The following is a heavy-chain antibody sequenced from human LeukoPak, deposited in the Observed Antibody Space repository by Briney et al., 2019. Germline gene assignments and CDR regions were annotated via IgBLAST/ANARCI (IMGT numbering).Heavy chain of an antibody. J-gene: IGHJ4*02. CDR2: ITSSSSYI. CDR3: ARHVVAVGFDY. Sequence: GGSLRLSCAASGFIFNSHSMNWVRQAPGKGLEWVSSITSSSSYIYYADSVKGRFTISRDNAKNSLYLQMNSLRAEDTAVYYCARHVVAVGFDYWGQGTLVTVSS. CDR1: GFIFNSHS. V-gene: IGHV3-21*01. D-gene: IGHD3-22*01.